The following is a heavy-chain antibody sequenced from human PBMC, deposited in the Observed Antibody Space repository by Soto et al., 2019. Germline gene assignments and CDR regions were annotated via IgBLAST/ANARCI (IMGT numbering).Heavy chain of an antibody. CDR3: ARACIVGAIGTCAFDI. CDR2: INPNSGGT. D-gene: IGHD1-26*01. CDR1: GYTFTGYY. J-gene: IGHJ3*02. Sequence: GASVKVSCKASGYTFTGYYMHWVRQAPGQGLEWMGWINPNSGGTNYAQKFQGWVTMTRDTSISTAYMELSRLRSDDTAVYYCARACIVGAIGTCAFDIWGQGTMVTVSS. V-gene: IGHV1-2*04.